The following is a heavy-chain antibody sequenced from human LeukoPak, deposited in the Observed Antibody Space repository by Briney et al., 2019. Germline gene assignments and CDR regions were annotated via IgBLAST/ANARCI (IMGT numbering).Heavy chain of an antibody. CDR3: AREDLPSYYYGMDV. CDR1: GYTFTGYY. J-gene: IGHJ6*02. CDR2: INPNSGGT. Sequence: ASVKVSCKASGYTFTGYYMHWVRQAPGQGLEWMGWINPNSGGTNYAQKFQGWVTMTRDTSISTAYMELSRLRSDDTAVYYCAREDLPSYYYGMDVWGQGTTVTVSS. V-gene: IGHV1-2*04.